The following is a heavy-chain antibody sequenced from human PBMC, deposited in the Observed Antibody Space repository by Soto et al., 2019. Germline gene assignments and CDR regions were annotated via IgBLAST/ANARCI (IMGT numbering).Heavy chain of an antibody. CDR1: GGSFSGYH. Sequence: SETLSLTCAVYGGSFSGYHWSWIRQPPGKGLEWIGEINHSGSTNYNPSLKSRVTISVDKSKNQFTLKLSSVTAADTAVYYCARGPYDFWRGYSPSGRFDYWGQGTLVTVSS. CDR3: ARGPYDFWRGYSPSGRFDY. V-gene: IGHV4-34*01. J-gene: IGHJ4*02. CDR2: INHSGST. D-gene: IGHD3-3*01.